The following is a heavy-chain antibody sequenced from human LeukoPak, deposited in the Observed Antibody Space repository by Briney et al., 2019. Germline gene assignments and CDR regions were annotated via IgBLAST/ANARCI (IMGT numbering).Heavy chain of an antibody. CDR3: AKPNGYGLVDI. V-gene: IGHV4-59*12. Sequence: GSLRLSCAASGFTFSNYAMSWVRQAPGKGLEWIGNIFYSGSTYYSPSLKSQVTISLDTSRNQFSLKLTSVTAADTAVYYCAKPNGYGLVDIWGQGTMVTVSS. CDR1: GFTFSNYA. J-gene: IGHJ3*02. CDR2: IFYSGST. D-gene: IGHD3-10*01.